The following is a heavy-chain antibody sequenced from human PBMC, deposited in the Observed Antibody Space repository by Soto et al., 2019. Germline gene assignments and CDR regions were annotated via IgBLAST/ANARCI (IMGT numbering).Heavy chain of an antibody. D-gene: IGHD2-8*01. CDR1: GGSISSSSYY. CDR3: ATLVRYVIPPNWFDP. Sequence: QLQLQESGPGLVKPSETLSLTCTVSGGSISSSSYYWGWIRQPPGKGLEWIGSIYYSGSTYYNPSLKSRVTISVDTSKNQFSLKLSSVTAADTAVYYSATLVRYVIPPNWFDPWGQGTLVTVSS. CDR2: IYYSGST. J-gene: IGHJ5*02. V-gene: IGHV4-39*01.